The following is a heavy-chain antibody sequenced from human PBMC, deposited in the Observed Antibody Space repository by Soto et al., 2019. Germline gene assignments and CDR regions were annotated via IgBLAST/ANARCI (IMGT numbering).Heavy chain of an antibody. D-gene: IGHD1-26*01. J-gene: IGHJ4*02. V-gene: IGHV3-64*02. CDR2: ISSNGGST. Sequence: PGGSLRLSCAASGFTFSSYAMHWVRQAPGKGLEYVSAISSNGGSTYYADSVKGRFTISRDNSKNTLYLQMGSLRAEDMAVYYCARGLQVGATTLDYWGQGTLVTVS. CDR3: ARGLQVGATTLDY. CDR1: GFTFSSYA.